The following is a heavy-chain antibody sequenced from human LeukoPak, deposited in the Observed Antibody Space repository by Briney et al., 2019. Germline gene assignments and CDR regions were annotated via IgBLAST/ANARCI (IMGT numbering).Heavy chain of an antibody. D-gene: IGHD3-16*02. CDR1: GFSLSTSGVG. CDR2: IYWDDDK. J-gene: IGHJ4*01. V-gene: IGHV2-5*02. Sequence: SGPTLVKPTQTLTLTCTFSGFSLSTSGVGVGWIRQPPGKALEWLALIYWDDDKRYSPSLRSRLTITKDTSKNQVVLTMTNMDPVDTATYYCARENHYDYVWGSYRPKYFXYWGXGTXVT. CDR3: ARENHYDYVWGSYRPKYFXY.